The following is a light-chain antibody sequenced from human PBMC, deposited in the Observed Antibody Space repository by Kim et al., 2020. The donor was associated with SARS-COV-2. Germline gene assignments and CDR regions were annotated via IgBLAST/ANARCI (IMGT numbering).Light chain of an antibody. CDR3: QQSYSTPPDT. CDR2: AAS. Sequence: DIQMTQSPSSLSASVVDRVTITCRASQSISSYLNWYQQKPGKATKLLIYAASSLQSGVPSRFSGSGSGTDFTLTISSLQPEDFATYYCQQSYSTPPDTFGQGTKLEI. CDR1: QSISSY. J-gene: IGKJ2*01. V-gene: IGKV1-39*01.